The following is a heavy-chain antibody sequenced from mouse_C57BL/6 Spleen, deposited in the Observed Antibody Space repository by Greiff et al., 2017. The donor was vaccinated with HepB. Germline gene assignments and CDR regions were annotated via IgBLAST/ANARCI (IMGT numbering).Heavy chain of an antibody. CDR1: GYTFTDHI. Sequence: VQLQQSGAELASPGASVTLSCKASGYTFTDHIMNWVRKRPGQGLEWIGRIYTVSGETNYNKKVMGKATFSVDRSSSTVYMVLNSLTSEDPAVYYCVRHDGYYDYLDYWGHGTTLTVSS. D-gene: IGHD2-3*01. CDR3: VRHDGYYDYLDY. CDR2: IYTVSGET. V-gene: IGHV1-11*01. J-gene: IGHJ2*01.